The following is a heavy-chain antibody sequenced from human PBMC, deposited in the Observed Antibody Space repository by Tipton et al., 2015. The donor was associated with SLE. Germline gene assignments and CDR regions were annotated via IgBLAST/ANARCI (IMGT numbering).Heavy chain of an antibody. J-gene: IGHJ6*03. Sequence: TLSLTCTVSGGSISSYYWSWIRQPPGKGLEWIGYIYYSGSTNYNPSLKSRVTISVDTSQNQFSLKLSSVTAADTAVYYCARGRGSYGGYYYYYYMDVWGKGTTVTVSS. V-gene: IGHV4-59*01. CDR1: GGSISSYY. D-gene: IGHD5-18*01. CDR3: ARGRGSYGGYYYYYYMDV. CDR2: IYYSGST.